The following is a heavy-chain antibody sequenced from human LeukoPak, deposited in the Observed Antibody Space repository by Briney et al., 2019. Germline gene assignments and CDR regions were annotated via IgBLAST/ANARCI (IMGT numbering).Heavy chain of an antibody. V-gene: IGHV3-23*01. CDR2: LSRTGDYT. CDR3: AKLPAPGGDYVYFHS. Sequence: GGSLRLSCAASGFSFSGCGMGWVRQAPGKGLEWVSTLSRTGDYTYYADSVKGRFSISRDNSKNTLYLQMASLRVEDTAIYYCAKLPAPGGDYVYFHSWGQGTLVTVSS. CDR1: GFSFSGCG. D-gene: IGHD3-16*01. J-gene: IGHJ4*02.